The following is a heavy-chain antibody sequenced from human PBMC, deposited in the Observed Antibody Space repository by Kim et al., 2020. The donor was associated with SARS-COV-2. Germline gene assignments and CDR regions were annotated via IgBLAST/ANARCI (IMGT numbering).Heavy chain of an antibody. Sequence: SLRLSCTASGFTFGDYAMSWVRQAPGKGLEWVGFIRSKAYGGTTEYAASVKGRFTISRDDSKSIAYLQMNSLKTEDTAVYYCTRKQWLVPGAFYYYYYGMDVWGQGTTVTVSS. CDR2: IRSKAYGGTT. J-gene: IGHJ6*02. CDR1: GFTFGDYA. D-gene: IGHD6-19*01. CDR3: TRKQWLVPGAFYYYYYGMDV. V-gene: IGHV3-49*04.